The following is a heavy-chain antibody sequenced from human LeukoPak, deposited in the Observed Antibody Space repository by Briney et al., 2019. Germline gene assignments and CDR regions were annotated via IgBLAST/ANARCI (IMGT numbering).Heavy chain of an antibody. Sequence: GGSLKLSCAASGFTFNTYAMTWVRQAPGKGLEWVSTISGGAGSTYYADFVQGRFTISRDNSKDTLYLQMNSLRAEDTAVYYCARTPTGSRNFDNWGQGTLVTVTS. CDR1: GFTFNTYA. D-gene: IGHD4-11*01. CDR3: ARTPTGSRNFDN. J-gene: IGHJ4*02. V-gene: IGHV3-23*01. CDR2: ISGGAGST.